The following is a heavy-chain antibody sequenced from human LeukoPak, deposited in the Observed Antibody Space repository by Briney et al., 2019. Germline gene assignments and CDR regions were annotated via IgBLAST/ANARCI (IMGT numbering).Heavy chain of an antibody. D-gene: IGHD2-21*01. V-gene: IGHV3-23*01. CDR3: AKGVVVRSLNFPFDY. CDR2: ITSSGSNT. CDR1: GITFSNYV. Sequence: GGSLRLSCAASGITFSNYVMSWARQAPGKGLEWVSGITSSGSNTYYADSVKGRFTISRDNSKNTLYLQMDSLRAEDTAIYYCAKGVVVRSLNFPFDYWGQGTLVTVSS. J-gene: IGHJ4*02.